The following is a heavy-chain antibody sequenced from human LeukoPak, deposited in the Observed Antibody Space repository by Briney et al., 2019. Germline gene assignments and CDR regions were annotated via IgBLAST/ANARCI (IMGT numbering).Heavy chain of an antibody. CDR1: GFTFSSYA. D-gene: IGHD3-22*01. J-gene: IGHJ4*02. CDR2: ISGSGGST. CDR3: ATTPRPLTYYYDSSGRGGGPDY. Sequence: SGGSLRLSCAASGFTFSSYAMSWVRQAPGKELEWVSAISGSGGSTYYADSVKGRFTISRDNSKNTLYLQMNSLRAEDTAVYYCATTPRPLTYYYDSSGRGGGPDYWGQGTLVTVSS. V-gene: IGHV3-23*01.